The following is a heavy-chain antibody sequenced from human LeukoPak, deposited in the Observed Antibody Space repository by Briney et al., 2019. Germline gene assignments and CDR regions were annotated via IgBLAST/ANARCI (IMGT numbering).Heavy chain of an antibody. J-gene: IGHJ3*01. Sequence: ASVKVSCKASGYTFTGYYMHWVRQAPGQGLEWMGCINANSGGTNYAQKFQVRVTMTRDTSISTAYMDLSRLRSDDTAVYYCARDHPYSSGWYGRVEALDLWGQGTTVTVSS. V-gene: IGHV1-2*02. D-gene: IGHD6-19*01. CDR3: ARDHPYSSGWYGRVEALDL. CDR2: INANSGGT. CDR1: GYTFTGYY.